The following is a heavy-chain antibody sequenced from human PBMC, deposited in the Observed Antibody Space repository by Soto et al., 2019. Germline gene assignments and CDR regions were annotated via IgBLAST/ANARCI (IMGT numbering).Heavy chain of an antibody. CDR1: GGSISKFY. CDR3: VRDGSKSLRDWFDP. J-gene: IGHJ5*02. Sequence: SETLSLTCNVSGGSISKFYWAWIRKTAGNGLEWMGRVYATGTTDYNPSLRSRVAMSVDISKKTFSLRLRSVTGADSGVYYCVRDGSKSLRDWFDPWGQGILVTSPQ. CDR2: VYATGTT. V-gene: IGHV4-4*07.